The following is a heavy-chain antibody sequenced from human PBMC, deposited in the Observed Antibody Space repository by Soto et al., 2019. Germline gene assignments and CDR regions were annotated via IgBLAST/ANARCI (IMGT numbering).Heavy chain of an antibody. Sequence: QVQQVQSGAEVKKPGSSVKVSCKASGGTFSSYGFSWVRQAPGQGLEWMGGIIPLFAAPSYAQKFQGRVTFTADESASTAYMELRSLRSEDTALYYCARYYYDSTGYYPYYFDYWGQGTLVTVSS. CDR1: GGTFSSYG. CDR3: ARYYYDSTGYYPYYFDY. V-gene: IGHV1-69*01. J-gene: IGHJ4*02. D-gene: IGHD3-22*01. CDR2: IIPLFAAP.